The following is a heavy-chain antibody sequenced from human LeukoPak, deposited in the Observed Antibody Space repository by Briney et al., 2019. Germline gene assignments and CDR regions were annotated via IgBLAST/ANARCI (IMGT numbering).Heavy chain of an antibody. J-gene: IGHJ6*02. CDR2: IKQDGSEK. V-gene: IGHV3-7*01. Sequence: PGGSLRLSCAASGFTFSSNWMNWVRQAPGKGLEWVANIKQDGSEKYYVDSVKGRFTISRDNAKNSLYLQMNSLRAEDTAVYYCVRDRFYAMDVWGQGTTVTVSS. CDR1: GFTFSSNW. CDR3: VRDRFYAMDV.